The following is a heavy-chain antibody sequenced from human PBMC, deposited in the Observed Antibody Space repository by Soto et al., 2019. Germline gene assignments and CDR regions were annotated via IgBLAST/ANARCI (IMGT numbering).Heavy chain of an antibody. D-gene: IGHD2-2*01. CDR1: GFTFSNYG. V-gene: IGHV3-30*18. Sequence: QVQMVESGGGVVQPGRSLRLSCAASGFTFSNYGMHWVRQAPGKGLEWVAYISYDGSYKYYADSVKGRFTISRDKSNNTLNLQMNSLRGEDTAVYYCAKESPTVLEPVAYYYYYGMDVWGQGTTVTVSS. CDR3: AKESPTVLEPVAYYYYYGMDV. CDR2: ISYDGSYK. J-gene: IGHJ6*02.